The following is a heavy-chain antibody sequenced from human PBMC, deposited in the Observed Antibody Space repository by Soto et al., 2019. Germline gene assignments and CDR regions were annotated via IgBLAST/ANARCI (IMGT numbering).Heavy chain of an antibody. CDR1: GYTFTVYY. CDR3: ARDLSGSYGIPYRYFDL. V-gene: IGHV1-2*04. CDR2: INPNSGGT. J-gene: IGHJ2*01. Sequence: ASVKVSCKASGYTFTVYYMHWVRQAPGQGLEWMGWINPNSGGTNYAQKFQGWVTMTRDTSISTAYMELSRLRSDDTAVYYCARDLSGSYGIPYRYFDLWGRGTLVTVSS. D-gene: IGHD1-26*01.